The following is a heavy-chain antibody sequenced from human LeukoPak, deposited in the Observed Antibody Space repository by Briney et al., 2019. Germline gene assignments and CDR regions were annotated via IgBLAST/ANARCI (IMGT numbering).Heavy chain of an antibody. V-gene: IGHV4-59*08. D-gene: IGHD5-18*01. Sequence: SETLSLTCTVSGGSISSYYWSWIRRSPGKGLEWIGYIYYSGSTNYNPSLKSRVTISVDTSKNQFSLKLSSVTAADTAVYYCARNRGYSYGGIDYWGQGALVTVSS. CDR2: IYYSGST. J-gene: IGHJ4*02. CDR1: GGSISSYY. CDR3: ARNRGYSYGGIDY.